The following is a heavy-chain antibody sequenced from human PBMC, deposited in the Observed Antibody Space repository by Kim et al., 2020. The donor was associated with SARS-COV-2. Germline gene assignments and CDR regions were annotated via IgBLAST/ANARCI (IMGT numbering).Heavy chain of an antibody. D-gene: IGHD6-6*01. J-gene: IGHJ4*02. Sequence: ASVKVSCKASGYTFTSYDINWVRQATGQGLEWMGWMNPNSGNTGYAQKFQGRVTMTRNTSISTAYMELSSLRSEDTAVYYCARSHSPRQLDSQYYFDYWGQGTLVTVSS. V-gene: IGHV1-8*01. CDR3: ARSHSPRQLDSQYYFDY. CDR2: MNPNSGNT. CDR1: GYTFTSYD.